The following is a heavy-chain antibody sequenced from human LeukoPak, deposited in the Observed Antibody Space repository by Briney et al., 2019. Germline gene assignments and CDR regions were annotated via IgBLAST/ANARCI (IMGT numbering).Heavy chain of an antibody. D-gene: IGHD3-10*01. J-gene: IGHJ4*02. CDR3: AKASYGSGSYYFDY. Sequence: GGSLRLSCAASGFTFSSYAMSWVRQAPGKGLEWVSAISGSGGSTYYADSVEGRFTISRDNSKNTLYLQMNSLRAEDTAVYYCAKASYGSGSYYFDYWGQGTLVTVSS. CDR1: GFTFSSYA. CDR2: ISGSGGST. V-gene: IGHV3-23*01.